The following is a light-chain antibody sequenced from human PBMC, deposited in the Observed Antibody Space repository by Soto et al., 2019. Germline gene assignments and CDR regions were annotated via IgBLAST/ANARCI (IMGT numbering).Light chain of an antibody. Sequence: QLVLTQSPSASASLGASVKLTCTLSSGHSSYAIAWHQQQPEKGPRYLMKLNSDGSHSKGDGIPDRFSGSSSGAERYLTXXXXXXXXXXXYXCQTWDTGIRVVFAGGTKL. CDR3: QTWDTGIRVV. CDR2: LNSDGSH. J-gene: IGLJ2*01. CDR1: SGHSSYA. V-gene: IGLV4-69*01.